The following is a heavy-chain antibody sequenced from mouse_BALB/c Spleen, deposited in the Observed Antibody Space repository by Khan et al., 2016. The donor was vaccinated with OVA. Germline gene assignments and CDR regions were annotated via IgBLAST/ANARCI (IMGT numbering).Heavy chain of an antibody. D-gene: IGHD1-1*01. Sequence: EVQLQESGPGLVKPSQSLSLPCTVTGYSITSDYAWNWIRQFPGSKLEWMGFISYSGNTNYNPSLKSRFSITRDTSKNQFFLQLNSVTTEDTATYYCARVYGGDFDYWGQGTTLTVSS. J-gene: IGHJ2*01. CDR1: GYSITSDYA. V-gene: IGHV3-2*02. CDR3: ARVYGGDFDY. CDR2: ISYSGNT.